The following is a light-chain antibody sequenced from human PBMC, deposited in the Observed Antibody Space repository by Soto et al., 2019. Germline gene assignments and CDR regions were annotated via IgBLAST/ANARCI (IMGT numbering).Light chain of an antibody. J-gene: IGKJ1*01. CDR2: LGS. Sequence: DIVMTQSPLSLPVTPGEPASISFRSIXSLLHSNGYNYLDWYLQKPGQSPQLLIYLGSNRASWVPDRFSGSGSGTDFTLKISRVEAEDVGVYYCMQALQTRTFGQGTKVDIK. CDR1: XSLLHSNGYNY. CDR3: MQALQTRT. V-gene: IGKV2-28*01.